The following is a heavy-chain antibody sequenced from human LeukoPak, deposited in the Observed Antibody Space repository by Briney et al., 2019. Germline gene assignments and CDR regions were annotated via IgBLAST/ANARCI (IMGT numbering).Heavy chain of an antibody. J-gene: IGHJ5*02. CDR2: ISVYNGNT. Sequence: AASVKVSCKASGYTCTSYGISWVRQAPGQGLEWMGWISVYNGNTNYAQKVQGRVTMTTDTSTSTAHMELRSLRSDDTAVYYCVRARMVGVPAAPYWFDPWGQGTLVTVAS. CDR1: GYTCTSYG. CDR3: VRARMVGVPAAPYWFDP. V-gene: IGHV1-18*01. D-gene: IGHD2-2*01.